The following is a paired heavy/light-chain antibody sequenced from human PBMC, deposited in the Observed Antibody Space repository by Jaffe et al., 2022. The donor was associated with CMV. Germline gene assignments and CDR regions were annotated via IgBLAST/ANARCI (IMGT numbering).Light chain of an antibody. CDR3: AAWDDSLNGQV. CDR2: SNN. V-gene: IGLV1-44*01. J-gene: IGLJ3*02. CDR1: SSNIGSNT. Sequence: QSVLTQPPSASGTPGQRVTISCSGSSSNIGSNTVNWYQQLPGTAPKLLIYSNNQRPSGVPDRFSGSKSGTSASLAISGLQSEDEADYYCAAWDDSLNGQVFGGGTKLTVL.
Heavy chain of an antibody. J-gene: IGHJ6*02. CDR2: INPSGGST. D-gene: IGHD3-22*01. Sequence: QVQLVQSGAEVKKPGASVKVSCKASGYTFTSYYMHWVRQAPGQGLEWMGIINPSGGSTSYAQKFQGRVTMTRDTSTSTVYMELSSLRSEDTAVYYCARDFLRPYYYDSSPIYYYGMDVWGQGTTVTVSS. CDR1: GYTFTSYY. CDR3: ARDFLRPYYYDSSPIYYYGMDV. V-gene: IGHV1-46*01.